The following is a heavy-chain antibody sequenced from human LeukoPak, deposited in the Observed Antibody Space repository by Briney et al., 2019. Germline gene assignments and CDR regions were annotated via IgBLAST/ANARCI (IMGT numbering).Heavy chain of an antibody. J-gene: IGHJ4*02. V-gene: IGHV3-23*01. CDR2: ISGSGGNT. CDR3: AKDQGGHYYDSTSFDY. Sequence: GGSLRLSCTASGFTFSSYAMSWVRQAPGKGLEWVSAISGSGGNTYYADSVKGRFTISRDNSKNTLYLQMNSLRAEDTAVYYCAKDQGGHYYDSTSFDYWGQGTLVTVSS. CDR1: GFTFSSYA. D-gene: IGHD3-22*01.